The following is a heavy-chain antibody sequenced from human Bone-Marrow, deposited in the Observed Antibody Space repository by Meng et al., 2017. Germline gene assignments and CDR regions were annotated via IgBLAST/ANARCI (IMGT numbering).Heavy chain of an antibody. CDR2: ISSSGSTI. D-gene: IGHD3-16*02. Sequence: GESLKISCAASGFTFSDYYMSWIRQAPGKGLEWVSYISSSGSTIYYADSVKGRFTISRDNDKNSLYLQMNSLRAEDTAVYYCARDSCAYVWWCYRYNYFDYWGQGTLVTVSS. V-gene: IGHV3-11*01. CDR3: ARDSCAYVWWCYRYNYFDY. J-gene: IGHJ4*02. CDR1: GFTFSDYY.